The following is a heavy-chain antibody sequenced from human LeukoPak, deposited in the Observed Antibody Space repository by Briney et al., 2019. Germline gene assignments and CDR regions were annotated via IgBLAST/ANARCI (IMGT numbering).Heavy chain of an antibody. Sequence: SETLSLTCTVSGGSISSSSYYWGWIRQPPGKGLEWIGSIYYSGSTSYNPSLKSRVTISVDTSKNLFSLKPGFVTAADMAVYYCATSTGSSNLGYWGQGTLVTVSS. CDR2: IYYSGST. CDR3: ATSTGSSNLGY. J-gene: IGHJ4*02. CDR1: GGSISSSSYY. V-gene: IGHV4-39*01. D-gene: IGHD6-13*01.